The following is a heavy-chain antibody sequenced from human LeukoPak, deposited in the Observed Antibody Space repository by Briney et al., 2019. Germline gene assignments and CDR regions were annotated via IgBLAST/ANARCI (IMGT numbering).Heavy chain of an antibody. Sequence: SETLSLTCTISGDSLNGHYWSWIGQPPPKQLEWIGEIHYKGRTNYNLSLKSRVTISVDTSKNHLSLNLTSVLAADTAIYYCARRDTGWNYCDYWGQGILVTVSS. CDR1: GDSLNGHY. J-gene: IGHJ4*02. D-gene: IGHD6-19*01. V-gene: IGHV4-59*08. CDR2: IHYKGRT. CDR3: ARRDTGWNYCDY.